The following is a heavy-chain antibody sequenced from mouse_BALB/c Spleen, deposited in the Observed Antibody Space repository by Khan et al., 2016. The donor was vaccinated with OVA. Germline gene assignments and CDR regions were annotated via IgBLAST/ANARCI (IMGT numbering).Heavy chain of an antibody. J-gene: IGHJ3*01. CDR1: GYTFTNYG. D-gene: IGHD2-12*01. CDR3: ARGYYIYVSWFAY. CDR2: INTNTGEP. V-gene: IGHV9-3*02. Sequence: QIQLVQSGPELKKPGETVKISCKASGYTFTNYGMNWVKQAPGKGLKWMGWINTNTGEPTYDEEFKERFAFSLETSASTAYLQINDLKNEDTATYFCARGYYIYVSWFAYWAQGSLVTVSA.